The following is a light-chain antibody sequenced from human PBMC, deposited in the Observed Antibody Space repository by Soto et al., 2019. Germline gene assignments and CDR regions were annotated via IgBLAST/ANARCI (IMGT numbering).Light chain of an antibody. Sequence: SVFTPVPRNLSLCQGERATLSCRASQSVSSRYLACYQQKPGHAPRLLINAATSRATGIPDRFSGSGSGPDFTLTISSLEPEDFTVYYRQQYGSSPTFGPGTKVDIK. V-gene: IGKV3-20*01. J-gene: IGKJ3*01. CDR3: QQYGSSPT. CDR1: QSVSSRY. CDR2: AAT.